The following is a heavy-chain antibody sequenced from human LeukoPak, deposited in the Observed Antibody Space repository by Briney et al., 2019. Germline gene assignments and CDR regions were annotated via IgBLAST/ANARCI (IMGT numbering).Heavy chain of an antibody. CDR3: ARWGPMTTVTTASFDY. J-gene: IGHJ4*02. CDR2: IIPILGIA. Sequence: EASVKVSCKASGGTFSSYAISWVRQAPGQGLEWMGRIIPILGIANYAQKFQGRVTITADKSTSTAYMELSSLRSEDTAVYYCARWGPMTTVTTASFDYWGQGTLVTVSS. D-gene: IGHD4-11*01. CDR1: GGTFSSYA. V-gene: IGHV1-69*04.